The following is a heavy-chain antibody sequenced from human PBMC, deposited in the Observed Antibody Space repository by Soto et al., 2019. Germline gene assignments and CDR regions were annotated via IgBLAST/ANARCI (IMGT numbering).Heavy chain of an antibody. CDR3: ARTTMIKGDY. D-gene: IGHD3-22*01. CDR2: ISYDGSNK. CDR1: GFTFSSYA. Sequence: PGGSLRLSCAASGFTFSSYAMHWVRQAPGKGLEWVAVISYDGSNKYYADSVKGRFTISRDNSKNTLYLQMNSLRAEDTAVYYCARTTMIKGDYWGQGTLVTVSS. J-gene: IGHJ4*02. V-gene: IGHV3-30-3*01.